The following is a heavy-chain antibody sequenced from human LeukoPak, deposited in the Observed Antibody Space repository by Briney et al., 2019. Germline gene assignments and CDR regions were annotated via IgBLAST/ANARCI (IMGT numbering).Heavy chain of an antibody. Sequence: PGGSLRLSCAAFGFTFSSYWMSWVRQVPGKGLEWVAKIKQDGSEEYYVDSVKGRFTISRDNVKNSLYLQMNSLRAEDTAVYYCARDPLTFYNYYMDVWGKGTTVTVSS. CDR2: IKQDGSEE. CDR3: ARDPLTFYNYYMDV. J-gene: IGHJ6*03. CDR1: GFTFSSYW. D-gene: IGHD2/OR15-2a*01. V-gene: IGHV3-7*01.